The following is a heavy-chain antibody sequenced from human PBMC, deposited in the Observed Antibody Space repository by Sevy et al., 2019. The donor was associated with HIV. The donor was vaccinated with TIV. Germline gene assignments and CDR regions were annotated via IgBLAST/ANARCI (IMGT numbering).Heavy chain of an antibody. CDR2: INPNSANT. CDR3: ARQGRYSRSSGPFDL. D-gene: IGHD6-13*01. J-gene: IGHJ3*01. CDR1: GYTFTTYD. Sequence: ASVKVSCKASGYTFTTYDINWVRQAAGQGLEWMGWINPNSANTGYAPKFQGRVTMTTDTSISTAYMELSNLRSEDTAVYYCARQGRYSRSSGPFDLWGQGTRVTVSS. V-gene: IGHV1-8*02.